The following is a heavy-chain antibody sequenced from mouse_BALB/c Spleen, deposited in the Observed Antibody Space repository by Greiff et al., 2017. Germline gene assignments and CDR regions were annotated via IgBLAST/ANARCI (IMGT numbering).Heavy chain of an antibody. D-gene: IGHD1-2*01. V-gene: IGHV1-31*01. CDR2: INPYNGAT. CDR3: ARVTTAKDDY. CDR1: GYSFTGYY. J-gene: IGHJ2*01. Sequence: EVQLQESGPELVKPGASVKISCKASGYSFTGYYMHWVKQSHVKSLEWIGRINPYNGATSYNQNFKDKASLTVDKSSSTAYMELHSLTSEDSAVYYCARVTTAKDDYWGQGTTLTVSS.